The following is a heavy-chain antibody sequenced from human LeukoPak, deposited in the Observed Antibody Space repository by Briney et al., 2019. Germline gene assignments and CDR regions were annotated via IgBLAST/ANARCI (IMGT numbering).Heavy chain of an antibody. J-gene: IGHJ4*02. D-gene: IGHD2-2*01. CDR1: EFTFSLYA. CDR3: ARDTYQPGRIDS. Sequence: GGSLRLSCAASEFTFSLYAMNWVRQAPGKGLEWVSYINDVSADIHYADSVKGRFTISRDNARNTLYLQMNSLRAEDTAVYYCARDTYQPGRIDSWGQGTLVTVSS. CDR2: INDVSADI. V-gene: IGHV3-21*05.